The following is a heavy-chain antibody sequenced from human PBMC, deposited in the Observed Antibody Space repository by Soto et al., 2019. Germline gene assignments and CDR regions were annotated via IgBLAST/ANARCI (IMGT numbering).Heavy chain of an antibody. CDR1: GYSFASYW. CDR3: ARGPRDYFDSSGYYLPHWFDP. J-gene: IGHJ5*02. V-gene: IGHV5-51*01. CDR2: IYRSNSNA. D-gene: IGHD3-22*01. Sequence: GESLKISCKTSGYSFASYWIAWVRQMPGKGLEWMGTIYRSNSNARYSPSFQGQVTISADESISTAYLQWSSLKSSDTAMYYCARGPRDYFDSSGYYLPHWFDPWGQGTLVTVSS.